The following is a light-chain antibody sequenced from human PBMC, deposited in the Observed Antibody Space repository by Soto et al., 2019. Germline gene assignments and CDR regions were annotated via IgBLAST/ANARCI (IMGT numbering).Light chain of an antibody. Sequence: DIHMSQSPSTLSASVGYRFTITCRARQSISSWLAWYQQKPGKAPKLLTYDASSLESGVPSRFRGSESGTEFTLTISSLQPDEGETDYCQQYNSYPWTFGQGTKVDIK. CDR1: QSISSW. CDR2: DAS. CDR3: QQYNSYPWT. J-gene: IGKJ1*01. V-gene: IGKV1-5*01.